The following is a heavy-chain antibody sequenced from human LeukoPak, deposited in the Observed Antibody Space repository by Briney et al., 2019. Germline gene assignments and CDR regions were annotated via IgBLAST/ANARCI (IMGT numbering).Heavy chain of an antibody. V-gene: IGHV1-46*01. CDR3: ARGAATAISFDY. J-gene: IGHJ4*02. CDR1: GYTFTGYY. CDR2: INPSGGST. D-gene: IGHD2-21*02. Sequence: ASVKVSCKASGYTFTGYYMHWVRQAPGQGLEWMGIINPSGGSTSYAQNFQGRVTMTRDTSTSTVYMELSSLRSEDTAVYYCARGAATAISFDYWGQGTLVIVSS.